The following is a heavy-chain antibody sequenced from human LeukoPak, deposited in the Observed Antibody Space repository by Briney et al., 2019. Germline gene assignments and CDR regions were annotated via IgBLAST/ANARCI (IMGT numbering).Heavy chain of an antibody. V-gene: IGHV3-21*01. J-gene: IGHJ4*02. Sequence: GGSLRLSCAASGFTFSSYSMNWVRQAPGKGLEWVSSISSSSSYIYYADSVKGRFTISRDNAKNSLYLQMNSLRAEDTAVNYCARDYLGGYSGYEPDYWGQGTLVTVSS. CDR2: ISSSSSYI. CDR1: GFTFSSYS. D-gene: IGHD5-12*01. CDR3: ARDYLGGYSGYEPDY.